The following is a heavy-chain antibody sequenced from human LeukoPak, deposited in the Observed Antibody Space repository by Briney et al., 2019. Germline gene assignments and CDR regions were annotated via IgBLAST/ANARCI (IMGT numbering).Heavy chain of an antibody. CDR2: VFTRGTT. V-gene: IGHV4-61*09. CDR1: GGSISSGSYY. CDR3: ARSSLAVYFDY. J-gene: IGHJ4*02. D-gene: IGHD6-19*01. Sequence: SETLSLTCTVSGGSISSGSYYWNWIRQPAGKRLEWLGHVFTRGTTNYNASLEGRLTISLDTARNQFSLYLSSVTAADTAMYFCARSSLAVYFDYWGQGTLVTAS.